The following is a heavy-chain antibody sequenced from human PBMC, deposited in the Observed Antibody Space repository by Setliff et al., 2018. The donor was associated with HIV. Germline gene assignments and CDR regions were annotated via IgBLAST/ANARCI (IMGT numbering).Heavy chain of an antibody. CDR2: IYYSGTT. CDR3: ARGSLYSSSSCFDY. J-gene: IGHJ4*02. Sequence: PSETLSLTCNVSGFSFRNSFYNWGWIRQPPGKGLEWIGTIYYSGTTYYNPSLKSRVTISVDTSKNQFSLKLSSVTAADTAVYYCARGSLYSSSSCFDYWGQGTLVTVSS. D-gene: IGHD6-13*01. CDR1: GFSFRNSFYN. V-gene: IGHV4-39*07.